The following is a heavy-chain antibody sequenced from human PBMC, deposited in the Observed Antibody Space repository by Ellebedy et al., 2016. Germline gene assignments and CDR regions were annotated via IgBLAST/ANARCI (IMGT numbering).Heavy chain of an antibody. CDR3: ARSPPGIAAAGNGVGP. CDR1: GYTFTGYY. Sequence: ASVKVSXXASGYTFTGYYMHWVRQAPGQGLEWMGWINPNSGGTNYAQKFQGRVTMTRDTSISTAYMELSRLRSDDTAVYYCARSPPGIAAAGNGVGPWGQGTLVTVSS. V-gene: IGHV1-2*02. J-gene: IGHJ5*02. CDR2: INPNSGGT. D-gene: IGHD6-13*01.